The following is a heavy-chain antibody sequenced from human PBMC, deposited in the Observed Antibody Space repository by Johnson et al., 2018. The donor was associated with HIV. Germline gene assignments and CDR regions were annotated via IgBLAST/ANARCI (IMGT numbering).Heavy chain of an antibody. CDR2: ISSSGNPI. CDR3: ASAWVIGDAFDM. D-gene: IGHD2-21*01. CDR1: GFTFSDYY. V-gene: IGHV3-11*04. Sequence: QVQLVESGGGLVKPGGSLRLSCAASGFTFSDYYMSWIRQAPGKGLEWVSYISSSGNPIYYADSVKGRFTISRDNAKNSLYLQMNSLRAEDTAVYYCASAWVIGDAFDMWGQGTMVTVSS. J-gene: IGHJ3*02.